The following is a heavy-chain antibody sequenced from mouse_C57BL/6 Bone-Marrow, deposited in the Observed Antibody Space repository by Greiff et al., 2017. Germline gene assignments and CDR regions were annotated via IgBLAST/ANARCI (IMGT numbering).Heavy chain of an antibody. CDR2: IHPNSGST. V-gene: IGHV1-64*01. D-gene: IGHD1-1*01. Sequence: QVQLQQPGAELVKPGASVKLSCKASGYTFTSYWMHWVKQRPGQGLEWIGMIHPNSGSTNYNEKFKSKATLTVDKSSSTAYMQLSSLTSEDSAVYYCARGLYYYGSSPWFAYWVQGTLVTVSA. J-gene: IGHJ3*01. CDR1: GYTFTSYW. CDR3: ARGLYYYGSSPWFAY.